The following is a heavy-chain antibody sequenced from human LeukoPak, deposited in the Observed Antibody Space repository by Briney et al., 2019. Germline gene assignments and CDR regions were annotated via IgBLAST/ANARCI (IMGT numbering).Heavy chain of an antibody. V-gene: IGHV3-30*03. CDR3: ARGLVYSSRWYAGLLVH. CDR1: GFAFSSNA. J-gene: IGHJ4*01. Sequence: GRSLRLSCSASGFAFSSNAMHWGRQAPGRGLEWLAVIACDGSNEDHAVSVRCRFTISSDNSKNTVFLQMNSLRPEDTAIYYCARGLVYSSRWYAGLLVHWSVGTMVIVSS. CDR2: IACDGSNE. D-gene: IGHD6-19*01.